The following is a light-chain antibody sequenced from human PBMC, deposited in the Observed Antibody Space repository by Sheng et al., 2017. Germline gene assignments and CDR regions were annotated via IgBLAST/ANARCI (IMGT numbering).Light chain of an antibody. CDR2: DGS. Sequence: DIQMTQSPSSLSASVGDRVTITCQASQDIAKYLNWYQQKPGKPPKLLIYDGSILETGVPSRFSGGGSGTHFTFTISSLQPEXTATYYCQQLGSFGGGTKVEI. J-gene: IGKJ4*01. CDR1: QDIAKY. CDR3: QQLGS. V-gene: IGKV1-33*01.